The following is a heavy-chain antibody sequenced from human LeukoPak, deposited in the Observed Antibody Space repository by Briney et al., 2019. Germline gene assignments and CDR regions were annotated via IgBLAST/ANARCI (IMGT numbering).Heavy chain of an antibody. J-gene: IGHJ4*02. D-gene: IGHD1/OR15-1a*01. CDR2: FYWDDDK. CDR3: ARTIVPQYYFDY. CDR1: GFSLSTSGVG. Sequence: SGPTLVNPTQTLTLTCTFSGFSLSTSGVGVGWIRQPPGKALEWLELFYWDDDKRYSPSLKSRLTITKDTSKNQVVLTMTDMDPVDTATYYCARTIVPQYYFDYWGQGTLVTVSS. V-gene: IGHV2-5*02.